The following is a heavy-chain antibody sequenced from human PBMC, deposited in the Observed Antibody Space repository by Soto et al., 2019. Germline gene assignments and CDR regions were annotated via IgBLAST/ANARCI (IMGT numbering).Heavy chain of an antibody. CDR3: ARDLTISSTDGPLDP. D-gene: IGHD1-1*01. V-gene: IGHV4-59*01. CDR2: IHYTGST. Sequence: SETLSLTCTVSGGSMSRYYWTWIRQPPGKGLEWIGNIHYTGSTNYNPSLKSRVTILLGTSTSQFSLKVSSVTATDTAVYYCARDLTISSTDGPLDPWGHGTLVTVSS. CDR1: GGSMSRYY. J-gene: IGHJ5*02.